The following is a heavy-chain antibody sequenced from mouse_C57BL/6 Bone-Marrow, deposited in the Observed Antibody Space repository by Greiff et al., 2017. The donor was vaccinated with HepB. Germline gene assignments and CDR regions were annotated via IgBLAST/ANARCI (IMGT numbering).Heavy chain of an antibody. CDR1: GYTFTDYE. V-gene: IGHV1-15*01. CDR3: TAYDYDGAY. CDR2: IDPETGGT. Sequence: QVQLQQSGAELVRPGASVTLSCKASGYTFTDYEMHWVKQTPVHGLEWIGAIDPETGGTAYNQKFKGKAIRTADKSSSTAYMELRSLTSEDSAVYYCTAYDYDGAYWGQGTLVTVSA. J-gene: IGHJ3*01. D-gene: IGHD2-4*01.